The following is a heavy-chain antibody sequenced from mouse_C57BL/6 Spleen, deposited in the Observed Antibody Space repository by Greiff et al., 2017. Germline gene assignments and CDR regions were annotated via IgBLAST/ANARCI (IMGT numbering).Heavy chain of an antibody. V-gene: IGHV10-3*01. CDR1: GFTFNTYG. Sequence: EVKLEESGGGLVQPKGSLKLSCAASGFTFNTYGMHWVRQAPGKGLEWVARIRSKSSNYATYYADSVKDRFTISRDDSHSRIYLQMNNRMTEDTGMYYCMGDFFGLGPFAYWGQGTLVTVSA. D-gene: IGHD3-1*01. CDR3: MGDFFGLGPFAY. J-gene: IGHJ3*01. CDR2: IRSKSSNYAT.